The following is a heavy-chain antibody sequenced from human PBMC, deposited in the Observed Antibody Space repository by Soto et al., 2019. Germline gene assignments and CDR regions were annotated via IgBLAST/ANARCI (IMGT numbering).Heavy chain of an antibody. CDR3: ARVPPYSSSCYFAL. CDR1: GYTFTNYD. Sequence: QVQLVQSGAEVKKPGASVKVSCKASGYTFTNYDINWVRQAPGQGLEWMGWISAYNGNTNYAQKLQGRVTMTTDTYTSTVYMELRSLRSDDTAVYYCARVPPYSSSCYFALWGRGNLVTVSS. CDR2: ISAYNGNT. V-gene: IGHV1-18*01. D-gene: IGHD6-13*01. J-gene: IGHJ2*01.